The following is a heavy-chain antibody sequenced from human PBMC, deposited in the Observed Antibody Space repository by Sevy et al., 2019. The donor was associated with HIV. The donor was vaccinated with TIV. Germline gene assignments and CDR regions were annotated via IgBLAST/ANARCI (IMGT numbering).Heavy chain of an antibody. CDR2: ISYDGSSK. J-gene: IGHJ6*02. CDR3: AKDFTGFYGMDV. CDR1: GLTLRTYG. Sequence: GGSLRLSCAVSGLTLRTYGMHWVRQAPGKGLEWVAVISYDGSSKYYGDSVKGRFTISRDNSKNTLYLQMSILTIEDTAVYYCAKDFTGFYGMDVWGQGTTVTVSS. V-gene: IGHV3-30*18. D-gene: IGHD3-9*01.